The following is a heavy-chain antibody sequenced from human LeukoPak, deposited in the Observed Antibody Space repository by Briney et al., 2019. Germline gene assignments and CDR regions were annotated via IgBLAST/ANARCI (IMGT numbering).Heavy chain of an antibody. V-gene: IGHV4-59*01. CDR2: IYYSGST. CDR3: ARVGAVVAASFDC. Sequence: PSETLSLTCTVSGGSISSYYWSWIRQPPGKGLEWIGYIYYSGSTNYNPSLKSRVTISVDTSKNQFSLKLSSVTAADTAVYYCARVGAVVAASFDCWGQGTLVTVSS. CDR1: GGSISSYY. D-gene: IGHD2-15*01. J-gene: IGHJ4*02.